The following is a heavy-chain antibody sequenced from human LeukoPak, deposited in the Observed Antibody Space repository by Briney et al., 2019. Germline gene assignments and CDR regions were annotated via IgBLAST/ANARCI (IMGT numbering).Heavy chain of an antibody. CDR1: GGSISSHY. Sequence: PSETLSLTCTVSGGSISSHYCSWIRQPPGKGLEWIGYIYYSGSTNYNPSLKSRVTISVDTSKNQFSLKLSSVTAADTAVYYCASLIVGATSFGILDYWGQGTLVTVSS. CDR2: IYYSGST. V-gene: IGHV4-59*11. CDR3: ASLIVGATSFGILDY. D-gene: IGHD1-26*01. J-gene: IGHJ4*02.